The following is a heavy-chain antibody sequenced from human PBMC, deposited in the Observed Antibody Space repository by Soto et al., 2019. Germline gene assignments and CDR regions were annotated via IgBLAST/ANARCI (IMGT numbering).Heavy chain of an antibody. D-gene: IGHD3-22*01. V-gene: IGHV4-34*01. J-gene: IGHJ4*02. CDR3: ARGSAGSGYYRAGRLGY. CDR2: INHSGST. CDR1: GGSFSGYY. Sequence: SETRSLTCAVYGGSFSGYYWSWIRQPPGKGLEWIGEINHSGSTNYNPSLKSRVTISVDTSKNQFSLKLSSVTAADTAVYYCARGSAGSGYYRAGRLGYWGQGTLVTVSS.